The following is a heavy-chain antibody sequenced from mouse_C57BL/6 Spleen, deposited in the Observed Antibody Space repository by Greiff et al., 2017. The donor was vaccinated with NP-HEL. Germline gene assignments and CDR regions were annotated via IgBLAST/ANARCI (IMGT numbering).Heavy chain of an antibody. D-gene: IGHD2-4*01. CDR1: GYTFTSYW. Sequence: VQLQQSGAELVMPGASVKLSCKASGYTFTSYWMHWVKQRPGQGLEWIGEIDPSDSYTNYNQKFKVKSTLTVDKSSSTAYMQLSSLTAEDSAVYYCARRDDSWFAYWGQGTLVTVSA. CDR2: IDPSDSYT. CDR3: ARRDDSWFAY. V-gene: IGHV1-69*01. J-gene: IGHJ3*01.